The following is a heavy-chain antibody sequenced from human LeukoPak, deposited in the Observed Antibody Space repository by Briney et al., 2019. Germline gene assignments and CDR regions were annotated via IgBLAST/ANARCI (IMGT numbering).Heavy chain of an antibody. CDR1: GFTFSSYE. V-gene: IGHV3-48*03. J-gene: IGHJ3*02. CDR2: ISSSGSTI. CDR3: AKVHAFDI. Sequence: PGGSLRLSCAASGFTFSSYEMNWVRQAPGKGLEWLSYISSSGSTIYYADSVKGRFTISRDNSKNTLYLHMSSLRAEDTAVYYCAKVHAFDIWGQGTMVIVSS.